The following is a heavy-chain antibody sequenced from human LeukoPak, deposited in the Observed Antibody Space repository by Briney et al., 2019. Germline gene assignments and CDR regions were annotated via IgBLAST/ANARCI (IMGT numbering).Heavy chain of an antibody. D-gene: IGHD5-12*01. CDR2: VKQDGSAK. V-gene: IGHV3-7*01. CDR1: GFTFSSYW. CDR3: ARDKVASSN. Sequence: PGGSLRLSCTASGFTFSSYWMSWVRQAPGKGLQWVANVKQDGSAKYYVDSVKGRFTISRDNAKNSLYLQMNSLRAEDTAVYYCARDKVASSNWGQGTLVTVSS. J-gene: IGHJ4*02.